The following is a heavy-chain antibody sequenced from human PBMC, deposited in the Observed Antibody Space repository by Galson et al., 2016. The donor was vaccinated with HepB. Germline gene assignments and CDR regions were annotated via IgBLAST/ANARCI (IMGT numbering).Heavy chain of an antibody. CDR1: GGTFSNFA. Sequence: SVKVSCKASGGTFSNFAISWLRQAPGQGLEWMGGIIPLFGATNYAQKFQGRVTITADKSTTTVYMDLSSLRSEDTAVYYCARDWLGWNFFDSWGQGTLVTVSS. CDR3: ARDWLGWNFFDS. V-gene: IGHV1-69*06. J-gene: IGHJ5*01. CDR2: IIPLFGAT. D-gene: IGHD1-7*01.